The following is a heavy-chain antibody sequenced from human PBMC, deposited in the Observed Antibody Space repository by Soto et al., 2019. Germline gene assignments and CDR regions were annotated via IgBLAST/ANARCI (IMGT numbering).Heavy chain of an antibody. CDR2: IKQAGSEK. J-gene: IGHJ4*02. D-gene: IGHD6-25*01. CDR1: GFTFSAYW. V-gene: IGHV3-7*01. CDR3: AREKRANGYFDY. Sequence: EVQLVESGGGLVQTGGSLRLSCAASGFTFSAYWMSWVRQAPGKGLEWVANIKQAGSEKYYVDSVNGRFIISRDDAKNSLFLQVNSLRVEDTAGYYCAREKRANGYFDYWGQGTLVTVSS.